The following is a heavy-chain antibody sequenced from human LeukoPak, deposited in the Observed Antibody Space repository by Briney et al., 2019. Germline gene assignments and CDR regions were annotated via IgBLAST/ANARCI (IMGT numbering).Heavy chain of an antibody. Sequence: ASVKVSCKASGGTFSSYAISWVRQAPGQGLEWMGGIIPIFGTANYAQKFQGRVTITADESTSTAYMELSSLRSEDTAVYYCALMVATTRPTGYYYYYGMDVWGKGTTVTVSS. CDR2: IIPIFGTA. CDR3: ALMVATTRPTGYYYYYGMDV. J-gene: IGHJ6*04. CDR1: GGTFSSYA. V-gene: IGHV1-69*13. D-gene: IGHD5-12*01.